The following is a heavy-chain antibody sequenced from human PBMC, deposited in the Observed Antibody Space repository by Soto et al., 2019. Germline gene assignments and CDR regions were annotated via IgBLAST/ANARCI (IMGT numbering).Heavy chain of an antibody. Sequence: GSLRLSCAASGFTFSNAWMSWVRQAPGKGLEWVGRIKSKTDGETTDYAAPVKGRFTVSRDDSKNTLYLQMNSLKTEDTAVYYCTSERSHYYDSSGSLFTYWGQGTLVTVSS. J-gene: IGHJ4*02. CDR2: IKSKTDGETT. CDR1: GFTFSNAW. CDR3: TSERSHYYDSSGSLFTY. D-gene: IGHD3-22*01. V-gene: IGHV3-15*01.